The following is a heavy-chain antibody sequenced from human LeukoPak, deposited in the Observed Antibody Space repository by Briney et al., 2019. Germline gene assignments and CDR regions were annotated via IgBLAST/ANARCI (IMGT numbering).Heavy chain of an antibody. CDR1: GFTFSSYW. CDR3: ARVKYGDYPNDAFGI. J-gene: IGHJ3*02. Sequence: PGGSLRLSCAASGFTFSSYWMSWVRQAPGKGLEWVANIKQDGSEKYYVDSVKGRFTISRDNAKNSLYLQMNSLRAEDTAVYYCARVKYGDYPNDAFGIWGQGTMVTVSS. D-gene: IGHD4-17*01. CDR2: IKQDGSEK. V-gene: IGHV3-7*01.